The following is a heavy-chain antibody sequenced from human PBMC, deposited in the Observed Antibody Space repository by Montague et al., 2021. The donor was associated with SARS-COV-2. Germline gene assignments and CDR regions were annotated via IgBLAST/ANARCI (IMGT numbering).Heavy chain of an antibody. J-gene: IGHJ6*02. Sequence: SETLSLTCAVYGGSFSGYYWTWIRQSPRKGLEWIGEINHSGVTNYNPSLKSRVTISVDTSKNQFSLKLSSVTAADTAVYYCACGEITTRGLIYYYGMDVWGQGTTVTVSS. D-gene: IGHD4-11*01. CDR1: GGSFSGYY. V-gene: IGHV4-34*01. CDR3: ACGEITTRGLIYYYGMDV. CDR2: INHSGVT.